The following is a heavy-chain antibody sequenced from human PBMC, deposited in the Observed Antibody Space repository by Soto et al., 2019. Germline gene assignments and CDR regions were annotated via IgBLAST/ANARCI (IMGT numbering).Heavy chain of an antibody. D-gene: IGHD2-15*01. Sequence: GASVKVSCKASGGAFSDYSFSWVRQAPGQGVEWLGGIMPIFRAPDYAQKFQGRVTITADEFTRTAYMEMNSLRSEDTAVYYCASWLKGPDIGNYYYGMDVWGQGTTVTVSS. CDR3: ASWLKGPDIGNYYYGMDV. CDR1: GGAFSDYS. J-gene: IGHJ6*02. CDR2: IMPIFRAP. V-gene: IGHV1-69*13.